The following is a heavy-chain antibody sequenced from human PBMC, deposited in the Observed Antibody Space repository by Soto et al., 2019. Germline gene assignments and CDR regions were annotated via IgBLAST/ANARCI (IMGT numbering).Heavy chain of an antibody. Sequence: GGSLRLSCADSGFTFSSYSMNWVRQAPGKGLEWVAVIWYDGSNKYYADSVKGRFSVSRDNAENTLYLQMNSLRVDDTAVYYCARDQVRFLEWLKYYYYGMDVWGQGTTVTVSS. CDR1: GFTFSSYS. CDR2: IWYDGSNK. V-gene: IGHV3-33*08. J-gene: IGHJ6*02. CDR3: ARDQVRFLEWLKYYYYGMDV. D-gene: IGHD3-3*01.